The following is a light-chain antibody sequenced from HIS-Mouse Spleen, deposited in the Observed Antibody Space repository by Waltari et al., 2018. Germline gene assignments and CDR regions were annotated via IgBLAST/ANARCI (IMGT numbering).Light chain of an antibody. CDR1: SGSIASNY. CDR3: QSYDSSNPVV. V-gene: IGLV6-57*04. CDR2: EDN. Sequence: NFMLTQPHSVSESPGKTVTISCTPSSGSIASNYVQWYQQRPGSAPTTVIYEDNQRPSGVPDRFSGSIDSSSNSASLTISGLKTEDEADYYCQSYDSSNPVVFGGGTK. J-gene: IGLJ2*01.